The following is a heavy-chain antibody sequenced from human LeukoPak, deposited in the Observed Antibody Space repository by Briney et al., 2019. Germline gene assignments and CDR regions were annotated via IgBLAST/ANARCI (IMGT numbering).Heavy chain of an antibody. CDR1: GFTFGDYA. CDR3: TRVPGYRSDWPTDY. D-gene: IGHD6-19*01. V-gene: IGHV3-49*03. CDR2: IRSKAYGGTT. J-gene: IGHJ4*02. Sequence: PGGSLRLSCTVSGFTFGDYAMSWFRQAPGKGLEWVGFIRSKAYGGTTEYAASVKGRFTISRDDSKSIAYLQMNSLKTEDTAVYYCTRVPGYRSDWPTDYWGQGTLVTVSS.